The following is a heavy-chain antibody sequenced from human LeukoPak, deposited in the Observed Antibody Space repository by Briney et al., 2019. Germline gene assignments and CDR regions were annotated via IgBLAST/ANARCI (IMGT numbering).Heavy chain of an antibody. CDR2: ITSSGSG. CDR3: ARDQDAGYALGY. D-gene: IGHD3-22*01. Sequence: GGSLRLSCDVSGFNLNDHYMSWIRQAPGKGLEWISYITSSGSGYYSESVKGRFTISRDAASNSVFLQMNSLSAEDTAVYFCARDQDAGYALGYWGQGTLVTVSS. V-gene: IGHV3-11*01. J-gene: IGHJ4*02. CDR1: GFNLNDHY.